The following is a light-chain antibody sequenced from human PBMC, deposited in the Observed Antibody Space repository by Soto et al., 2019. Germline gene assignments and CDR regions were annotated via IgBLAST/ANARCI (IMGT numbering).Light chain of an antibody. CDR3: QQYRYFPWT. CDR2: KGS. Sequence: DIQMTQSPLTLSASVGDRVTITCRSSKSMSMSLAWHQQQPGKAPKPLLYKGSSLESGAPSRFSGSGSGTEFTLTISSLEPDDFATYYCQQYRYFPWTFGQGTKGEIK. V-gene: IGKV1-5*03. J-gene: IGKJ1*01. CDR1: KSMSMS.